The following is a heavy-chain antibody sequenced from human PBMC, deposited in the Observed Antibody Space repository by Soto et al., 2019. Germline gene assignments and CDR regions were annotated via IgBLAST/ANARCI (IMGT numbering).Heavy chain of an antibody. Sequence: PSETLSLTCTVSGGSISSYYWSWIRQPPGKGLEWIGYIYYSGSTNYNPSFKSRVTISVDTSKNQFSLKLSSVTAADTAVYYCARATYYYDSSGYYSAFDIWGQGTTVTVSS. CDR3: ARATYYYDSSGYYSAFDI. CDR2: IYYSGST. J-gene: IGHJ3*02. D-gene: IGHD3-22*01. CDR1: GGSISSYY. V-gene: IGHV4-59*01.